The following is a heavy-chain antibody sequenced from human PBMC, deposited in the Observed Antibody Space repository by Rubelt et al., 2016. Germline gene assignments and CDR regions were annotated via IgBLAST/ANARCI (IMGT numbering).Heavy chain of an antibody. CDR3: ARAGPGP. Sequence: AASGFTFSSYGMRWVRQAPGKGLEWVAVIWYDGSNKYYADSVKGRFTISRDNSKNTLYLQMNSLRAEDTAVYYCARAGPGPWGQGTLVTVSS. CDR2: IWYDGSNK. V-gene: IGHV3-30*19. J-gene: IGHJ5*02. CDR1: GFTFSSYG.